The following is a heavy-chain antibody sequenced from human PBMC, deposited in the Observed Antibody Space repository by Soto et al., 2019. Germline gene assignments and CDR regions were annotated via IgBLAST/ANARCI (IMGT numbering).Heavy chain of an antibody. CDR1: GFTFSSYA. CDR3: AKDQGVDSGENLPPLYFFDY. Sequence: GGSLRLSCAASGFTFSSYAMSWVRQAPGKGLEWVSAISGSGGSIFFADSVKGRFTISRDNSKNTLYLQMSSLRAEDTAVYFCAKDQGVDSGENLPPLYFFDYWGQGTLVTVSS. D-gene: IGHD4-17*01. J-gene: IGHJ4*02. V-gene: IGHV3-23*01. CDR2: ISGSGGSI.